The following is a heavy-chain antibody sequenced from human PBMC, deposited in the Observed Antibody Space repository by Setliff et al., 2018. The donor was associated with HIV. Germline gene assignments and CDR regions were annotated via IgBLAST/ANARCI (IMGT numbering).Heavy chain of an antibody. V-gene: IGHV3-48*01. CDR2: ISRGGDSI. D-gene: IGHD3-16*01. Sequence: GGSLRLSCAASGFTFWSHSMLWVRQAPGKGLQWVAYISRGGDSIFYEDSVKGRFTISRDNARNSLYLQMNSLTVEDTGVYYCARGGANPSWFDSWGQGTLVTVSS. CDR3: ARGGANPSWFDS. J-gene: IGHJ5*01. CDR1: GFTFWSHS.